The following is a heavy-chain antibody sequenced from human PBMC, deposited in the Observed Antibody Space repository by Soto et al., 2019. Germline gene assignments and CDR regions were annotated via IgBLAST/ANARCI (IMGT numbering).Heavy chain of an antibody. D-gene: IGHD6-13*01. Sequence: ETLSLTCTVSGGSISSYYWSWIRQPPGKGLEWIGYIYYSGNTNYNPSLKSRVTISVDTSKNQFSLILNSVTAADTAVYYCARDSFNAGLYFDHWGRGILVTVSS. CDR1: GGSISSYY. J-gene: IGHJ4*02. CDR2: IYYSGNT. CDR3: ARDSFNAGLYFDH. V-gene: IGHV4-59*01.